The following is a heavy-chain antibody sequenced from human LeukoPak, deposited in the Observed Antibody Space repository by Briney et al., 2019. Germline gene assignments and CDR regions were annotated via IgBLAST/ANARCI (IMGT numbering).Heavy chain of an antibody. D-gene: IGHD6-19*01. Sequence: GGSLRLSCAASGFTFSSYTMHWVRQAPGKGLEWVAVISYDESNKYYADSVKGRFTISRDNSKNTLYLQMNSLRAEDTAVYYCARDLIALAAPSYWGQGILVTVSP. CDR3: ARDLIALAAPSY. CDR1: GFTFSSYT. J-gene: IGHJ4*02. V-gene: IGHV3-30-3*01. CDR2: ISYDESNK.